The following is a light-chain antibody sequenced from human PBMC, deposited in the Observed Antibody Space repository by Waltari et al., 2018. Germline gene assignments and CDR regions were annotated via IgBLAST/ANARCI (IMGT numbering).Light chain of an antibody. V-gene: IGLV2-23*02. Sequence: QSALTQPASVSGSPGQSITISCTGTRSDVVGYNYVSWYQQHPGKAPKLMIYDVSKRPSGVSNRFSGSKSGNTASLTISGLQAEDEADYYCCSYAGSSTHVVFGGGTKLTVL. J-gene: IGLJ2*01. CDR1: RSDVVGYNY. CDR3: CSYAGSSTHVV. CDR2: DVS.